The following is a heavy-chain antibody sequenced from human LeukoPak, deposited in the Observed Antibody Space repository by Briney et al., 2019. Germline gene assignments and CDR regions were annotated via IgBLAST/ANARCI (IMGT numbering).Heavy chain of an antibody. CDR2: IYHTGNT. Sequence: SETLSLTCAVSGGSISNNWWSWVRQSPGKGLEWIAEIYHTGNTNYNPSLMSRVTVSIDQSQSQFSLKLTSVTAADTAVYYCVGNGYYSVDYWGQGTLVTVSS. D-gene: IGHD3-22*01. CDR3: VGNGYYSVDY. CDR1: GGSISNNW. V-gene: IGHV4-4*02. J-gene: IGHJ4*02.